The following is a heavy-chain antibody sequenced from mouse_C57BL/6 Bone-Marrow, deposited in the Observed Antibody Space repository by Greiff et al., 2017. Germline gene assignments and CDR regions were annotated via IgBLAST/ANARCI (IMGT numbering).Heavy chain of an antibody. CDR2: ISNGGGST. D-gene: IGHD1-1*01. J-gene: IGHJ4*01. CDR3: ARRHYDYYEDAMDY. CDR1: GFTFSDYY. Sequence: DVHLVESGGGLVQPGGSLKLSCAASGFTFSDYYMYWVRQTPEKRLEWVAYISNGGGSTYYPDTVKGRFTISRDNAKNTLYLQMSRLKSEDTAMYYCARRHYDYYEDAMDYWGQGTSVTVSS. V-gene: IGHV5-12*01.